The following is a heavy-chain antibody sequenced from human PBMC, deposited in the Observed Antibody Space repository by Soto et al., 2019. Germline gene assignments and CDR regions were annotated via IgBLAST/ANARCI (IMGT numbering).Heavy chain of an antibody. J-gene: IGHJ5*01. CDR1: GVSIHNSHSF. V-gene: IGHV4-39*01. Sequence: SETLSLTCTVSGVSIHNSHSFWGWIRQPPGEGLEFIGTVYYSGGAHYNSSLKSRVTISVDTANNQVSLRMRSLTAADTAVYYCGRVVEGATRHTDLDSWGQGTPVTVSS. D-gene: IGHD2-21*01. CDR3: GRVVEGATRHTDLDS. CDR2: VYYSGGA.